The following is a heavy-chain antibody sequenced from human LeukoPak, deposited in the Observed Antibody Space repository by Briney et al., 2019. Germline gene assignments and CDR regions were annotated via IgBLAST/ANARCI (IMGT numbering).Heavy chain of an antibody. CDR3: VRDVGAVRGEVYFDY. V-gene: IGHV3-21*06. D-gene: IGHD3-10*01. Sequence: GGSLKLSCAASGFTFSTFAMHWVRLCPGKGLEWVSSITGSGPYILYADSVKHRFTISRDNTKNLLYLEMNSLRAEDTAMYFCVRDVGAVRGEVYFDYWGQGTPVTVSS. CDR1: GFTFSTFA. CDR2: ITGSGPYI. J-gene: IGHJ4*02.